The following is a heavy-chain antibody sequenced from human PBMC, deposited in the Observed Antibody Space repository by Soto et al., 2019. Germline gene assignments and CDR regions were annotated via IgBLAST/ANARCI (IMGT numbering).Heavy chain of an antibody. Sequence: GGSLRLSCAASGFTFSSYAMSWVRQAPGKGLEWVSAISGSGGSTYYADSVKGRFTISRDNSKNTLYLQMNSLRAEDTAVYYCAKKMDYSNYRRRGVNHCMDVWGQGTTVTVYS. J-gene: IGHJ6*02. CDR2: ISGSGGST. D-gene: IGHD4-4*01. CDR3: AKKMDYSNYRRRGVNHCMDV. V-gene: IGHV3-23*01. CDR1: GFTFSSYA.